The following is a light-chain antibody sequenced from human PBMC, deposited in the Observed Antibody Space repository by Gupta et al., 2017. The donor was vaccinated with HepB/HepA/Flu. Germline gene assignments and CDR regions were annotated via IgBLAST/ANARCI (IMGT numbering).Light chain of an antibody. Sequence: DILLAQSPGPLPVSLGERPTINCKSSQAVLSSSNNNNYLAWYQQKPGQPPRLLIYRASSRESGVPDRFSGSGSGTDFTLTISSLQAEDVAVYYCQQYSSTPRTFGQGTKVEIK. J-gene: IGKJ1*01. CDR2: RAS. V-gene: IGKV4-1*01. CDR1: QAVLSSSNNNNY. CDR3: QQYSSTPRT.